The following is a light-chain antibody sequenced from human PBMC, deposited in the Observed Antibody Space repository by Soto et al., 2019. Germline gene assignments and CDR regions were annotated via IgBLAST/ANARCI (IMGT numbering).Light chain of an antibody. Sequence: QSVLTQSPSASGTPGQRITIYCSGSTSSIGSNAVNWYQQFPGTAPTFLIYNDDQRPSGVPDRFSGSKSGTSASLAISGLHSEDEADYYCATWDDSLNAFVFXTGTKVTIL. V-gene: IGLV1-44*01. CDR3: ATWDDSLNAFV. CDR1: TSSIGSNA. J-gene: IGLJ1*01. CDR2: NDD.